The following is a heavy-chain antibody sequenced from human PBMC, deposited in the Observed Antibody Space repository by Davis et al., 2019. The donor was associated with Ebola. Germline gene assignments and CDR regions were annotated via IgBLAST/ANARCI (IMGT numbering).Heavy chain of an antibody. CDR2: IYWDDDK. Sequence: SGPTLVKPTQTLTLTCTFSGFSLSTSGVGVGWIRQPPGKALEWLALIYWDDDKRYSPSLKSRLTITKDTSKNQVVLTMTNMDPVDTATYYCALAAVDIVVVPAAYNDAFDIWGQGTMVTVSS. CDR3: ALAAVDIVVVPAAYNDAFDI. CDR1: GFSLSTSGVG. J-gene: IGHJ3*02. D-gene: IGHD2-2*01. V-gene: IGHV2-5*02.